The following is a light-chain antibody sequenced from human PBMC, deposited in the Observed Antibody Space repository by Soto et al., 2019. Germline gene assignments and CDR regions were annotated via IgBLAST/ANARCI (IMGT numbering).Light chain of an antibody. V-gene: IGLV2-23*01. CDR3: CSYAGSSTSWV. CDR1: SSDGGSYNL. J-gene: IGLJ3*02. Sequence: QSALTQPASVSGSPGQSITISCTGTSSDGGSYNLVSWYQQHPGKAPKLMIYEGSKWPSGVSNRFSGSKSGNTASLTISGLQPEDEADYYCCSYAGSSTSWVFGGGTKLTVL. CDR2: EGS.